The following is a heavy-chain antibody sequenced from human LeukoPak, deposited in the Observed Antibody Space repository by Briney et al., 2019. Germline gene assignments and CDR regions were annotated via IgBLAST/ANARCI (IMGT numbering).Heavy chain of an antibody. J-gene: IGHJ5*02. CDR2: IYYSGST. Sequence: PSETLSLTCTVSGGSLSSYYWSWLRQPPGKGLEWIGYIYYSGSTNYNPSLKSRVTISVDTSKNQFSLKLSSVTAADTAVYYCAREVLAAGSLWFDPWGQGTLVTVSS. CDR1: GGSLSSYY. CDR3: AREVLAAGSLWFDP. D-gene: IGHD6-13*01. V-gene: IGHV4-59*01.